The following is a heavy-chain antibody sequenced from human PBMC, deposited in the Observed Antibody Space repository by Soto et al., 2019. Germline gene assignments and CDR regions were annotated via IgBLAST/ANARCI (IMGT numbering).Heavy chain of an antibody. J-gene: IGHJ4*02. V-gene: IGHV3-23*01. CDR2: ISGSGGST. CDR1: GFTFSSYA. D-gene: IGHD3-3*01. CDR3: AKVSGPEHLRFLEIDY. Sequence: GGSLRLSCAASGFTFSSYAMSWVRQAPGKGLEWVSAISGSGGSTYYADSVKGRFTISRDNSKNTLYLQMNSLRAEDTAVYYCAKVSGPEHLRFLEIDYWGQGTLVTVSS.